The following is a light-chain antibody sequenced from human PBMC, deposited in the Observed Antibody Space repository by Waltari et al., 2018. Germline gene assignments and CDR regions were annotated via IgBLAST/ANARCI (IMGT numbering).Light chain of an antibody. Sequence: DIQLTQSPSFLSASVGDRVTITCRASQGISSYFAWYQQKPGKAPKLLIKAASTLQSGVPSRFSGSGSGTEFTLTINSLQPEDFATYYCQQLNSYPVTFGQGTRLEIK. V-gene: IGKV1-9*01. CDR2: AAS. CDR1: QGISSY. J-gene: IGKJ5*01. CDR3: QQLNSYPVT.